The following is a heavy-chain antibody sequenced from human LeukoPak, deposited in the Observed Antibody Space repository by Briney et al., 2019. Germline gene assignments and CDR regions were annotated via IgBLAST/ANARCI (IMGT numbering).Heavy chain of an antibody. D-gene: IGHD6-13*01. J-gene: IGHJ4*02. CDR3: AKEQGQQLVLNPFDY. V-gene: IGHV3-23*01. CDR1: GFTFSSYA. Sequence: GALRLSCAASGFTFSSYAISWFRQAPGKGLEWVSAISGSGGSTYYADSVKGRFTISRANSKNTLYLQMNSLRAEDTAVYYCAKEQGQQLVLNPFDYWGQGTLVTVSS. CDR2: ISGSGGST.